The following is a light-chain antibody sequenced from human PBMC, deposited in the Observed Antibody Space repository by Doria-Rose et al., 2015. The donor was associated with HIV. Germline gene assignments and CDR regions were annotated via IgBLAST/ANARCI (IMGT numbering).Light chain of an antibody. Sequence: TQSPDSLAVSLGERATINCKSSQSVLYSSNNKNYLAWYQQKPGQPPKLLIYWASTQESGVPDRFSGSGSATDFTLTISSLQAEDVAIYFCQQYYSSPLTFGGGTEVEIK. CDR1: QSVLYSSNNKNY. J-gene: IGKJ4*01. CDR2: WAS. CDR3: QQYYSSPLT. V-gene: IGKV4-1*01.